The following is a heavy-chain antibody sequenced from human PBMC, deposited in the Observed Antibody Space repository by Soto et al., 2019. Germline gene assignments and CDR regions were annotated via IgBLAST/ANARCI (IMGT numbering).Heavy chain of an antibody. J-gene: IGHJ4*02. Sequence: PSETLSLTCTVSGGSISSYYWSWIRQPPGRGLEWIGYIYYSGSTNYNPSLKSRVTISVDTSKNQFSLKLSSVTAADTAVYYCARARQWLVFNYWGQGTLVTVSS. CDR2: IYYSGST. D-gene: IGHD6-19*01. CDR3: ARARQWLVFNY. V-gene: IGHV4-59*01. CDR1: GGSISSYY.